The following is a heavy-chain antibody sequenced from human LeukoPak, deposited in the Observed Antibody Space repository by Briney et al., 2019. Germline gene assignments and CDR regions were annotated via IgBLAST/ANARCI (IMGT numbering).Heavy chain of an antibody. CDR2: INPNSGGT. V-gene: IGHV1-2*02. Sequence: ASVKVSCKASGYTFTGYYIHWVRQAPGQGLERMGWINPNSGGTNYAQNFQGRVTMTRDTSTSTAYMELSRLRSDDTAVYYCARRLGAGTTLGYWGQGTLGTVSS. J-gene: IGHJ4*02. CDR3: ARRLGAGTTLGY. D-gene: IGHD1-1*01. CDR1: GYTFTGYY.